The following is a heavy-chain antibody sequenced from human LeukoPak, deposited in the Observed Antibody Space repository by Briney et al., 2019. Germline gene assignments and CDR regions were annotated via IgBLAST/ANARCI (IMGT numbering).Heavy chain of an antibody. CDR2: IHGSGRT. V-gene: IGHV4-4*09. CDR3: AGGLR. CDR1: GASISTDY. J-gene: IGHJ3*01. D-gene: IGHD3-16*01. Sequence: SETLSLTCTVSGASISTDYWHWIRQPPERRLEWIGNIHGSGRTDYNPSLKSRVTISLDTSKNQFSLRLTSVTAADTALYVCAGGLRWGRGTMVTVSS.